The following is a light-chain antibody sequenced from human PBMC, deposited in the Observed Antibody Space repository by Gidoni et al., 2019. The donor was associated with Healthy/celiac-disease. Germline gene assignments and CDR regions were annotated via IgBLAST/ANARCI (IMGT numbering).Light chain of an antibody. Sequence: EIVMTQSPATLSVSPGERATLSCRASQSVSSNLAWYQQKPGQAPRLLIYGTSTRATGIPARFSGSGSGTEFTLTFSSLQSEDFAVYYCHQYNDWPRTFXXXTKLEIK. J-gene: IGKJ2*01. CDR3: HQYNDWPRT. CDR2: GTS. V-gene: IGKV3-15*01. CDR1: QSVSSN.